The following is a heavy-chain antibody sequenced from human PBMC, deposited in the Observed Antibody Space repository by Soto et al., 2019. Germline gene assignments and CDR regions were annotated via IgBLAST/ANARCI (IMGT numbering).Heavy chain of an antibody. CDR3: ARHSSSSRLRSLTDPEGYYGMDV. CDR1: GYSFTSYW. V-gene: IGHV5-10-1*01. CDR2: IDPSDSYT. Sequence: GESLKISCKGSGYSFTSYWISWVRQMPVKGLEWMGRIDPSDSYTNYSPSFQGHVTISADKSISTAYLQWSSLKASDTAMYYCARHSSSSRLRSLTDPEGYYGMDVWGQGTTVTVSS. J-gene: IGHJ6*02. D-gene: IGHD6-6*01.